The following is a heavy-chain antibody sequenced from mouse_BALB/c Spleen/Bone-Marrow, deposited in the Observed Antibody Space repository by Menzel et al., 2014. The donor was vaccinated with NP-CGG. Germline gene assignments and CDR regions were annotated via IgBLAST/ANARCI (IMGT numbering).Heavy chain of an antibody. CDR1: GFTFSDYG. D-gene: IGHD2-4*01. V-gene: IGHV5-15*02. Sequence: EVQLVESGGGLVQPGGSRKLSCAASGFTFSDYGMAWVRQAPGKGPEWVAFISNLAYSIYYADTVTGRFTISRENAKNTLYLEMSSLRSEDTAMYYCARDHDDEGFAYWGQGTLVTVSA. CDR2: ISNLAYSI. CDR3: ARDHDDEGFAY. J-gene: IGHJ3*01.